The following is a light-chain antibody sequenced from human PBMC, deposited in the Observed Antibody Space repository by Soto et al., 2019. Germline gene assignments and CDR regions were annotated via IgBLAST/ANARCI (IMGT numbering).Light chain of an antibody. CDR1: SSDVGAYKF. V-gene: IGLV2-14*01. CDR2: EVS. CDR3: SSYTSTSTPGV. Sequence: QSALTQPASVSGSPGQSITIFCSGTSSDVGAYKFVSWYRHHPGKAPQVMIYEVSNRPSGVSNRFSGSKSGNTASLTISGLQPEDEGDYYCSSYTSTSTPGVFGGGTKLTV. J-gene: IGLJ3*02.